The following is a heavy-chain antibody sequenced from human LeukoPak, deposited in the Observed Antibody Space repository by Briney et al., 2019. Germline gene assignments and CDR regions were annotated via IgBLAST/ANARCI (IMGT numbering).Heavy chain of an antibody. Sequence: PSETLSLTCTVSGGSISRYYWSWIRQPPGKGLEWIGYIYYIGSTNYNPSLKSRVTISVDTSKNQFSLKLSSVTAADTAVYYCARVPPPVVVPAARRYYYYYYMDVWGKGTTVTVSS. CDR1: GGSISRYY. CDR2: IYYIGST. V-gene: IGHV4-59*01. D-gene: IGHD2-2*01. CDR3: ARVPPPVVVPAARRYYYYYYMDV. J-gene: IGHJ6*03.